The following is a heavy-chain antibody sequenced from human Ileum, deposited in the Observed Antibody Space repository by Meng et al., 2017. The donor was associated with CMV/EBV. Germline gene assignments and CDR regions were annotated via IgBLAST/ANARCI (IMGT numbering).Heavy chain of an antibody. V-gene: IGHV4-39*07. Sequence: QLQLQESGPGLLNPSETLSLTCTVSGGSITSTYYYWGWIRQSPGKGLEWIGHIYYSGSTYYNPSLKSRVTISADTSKNQFSLKLNSVTAADTAVYYCASGSPQLGYVWGQGTLVTVSS. CDR3: ASGSPQLGYV. CDR2: IYYSGST. CDR1: GGSITSTYYY. J-gene: IGHJ4*02. D-gene: IGHD1-1*01.